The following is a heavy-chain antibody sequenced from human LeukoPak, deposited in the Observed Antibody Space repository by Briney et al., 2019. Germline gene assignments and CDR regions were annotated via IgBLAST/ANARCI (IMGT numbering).Heavy chain of an antibody. J-gene: IGHJ4*01. CDR3: AKGIVASIQYYFDY. Sequence: PGGSLRLSCAASGFTFSNYAMTWVRQALGKGLEWVSSISGSGGTTYYADSVKGRFTISRDNSKNTLYLQRSGLRVEDTAVYFCAKGIVASIQYYFDYWGHGILVTVSS. V-gene: IGHV3-23*01. CDR2: ISGSGGTT. D-gene: IGHD5-12*01. CDR1: GFTFSNYA.